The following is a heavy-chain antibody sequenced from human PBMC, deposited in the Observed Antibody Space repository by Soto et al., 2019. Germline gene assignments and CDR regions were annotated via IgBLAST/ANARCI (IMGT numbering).Heavy chain of an antibody. Sequence: GGSLRLSCAASGFTFSSYEMNWVRQAPGKGLEWVSYISSSGSTIYYADSVKGRFTISRDNAKNSLYLQMSSLRAEDTAVYYCARSLYYYDPNYGMDVWGQGTTVTVSS. CDR2: ISSSGSTI. CDR3: ARSLYYYDPNYGMDV. CDR1: GFTFSSYE. D-gene: IGHD3-22*01. V-gene: IGHV3-48*03. J-gene: IGHJ6*02.